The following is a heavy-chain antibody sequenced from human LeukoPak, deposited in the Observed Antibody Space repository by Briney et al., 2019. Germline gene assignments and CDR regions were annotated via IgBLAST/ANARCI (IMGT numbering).Heavy chain of an antibody. J-gene: IGHJ4*02. Sequence: SETLSLTCTVSGGSISSSSYYWGWIRQPPGKGLEWIGSIYYSGSTYYNPSLKSRVTISVDTSKNQFSLKLSSVTAADTAVYYCARAKGTYGVDYRGQGILVTVSS. CDR3: ARAKGTYGVDY. CDR1: GGSISSSSYY. D-gene: IGHD3-10*01. V-gene: IGHV4-39*07. CDR2: IYYSGST.